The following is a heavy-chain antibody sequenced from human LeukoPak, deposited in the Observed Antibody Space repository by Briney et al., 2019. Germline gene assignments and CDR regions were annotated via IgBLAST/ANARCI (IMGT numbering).Heavy chain of an antibody. CDR2: ISSSCSTI. CDR1: GFTFSSYE. V-gene: IGHV3-48*03. J-gene: IGHJ4*02. Sequence: GGSLRLSCAASGFTFSSYEMNWVRQAPGKGLEWVSYISSSCSTIYYADSVKGRFTISRDNAKNSLYLQMNSLRAEDTAVYYCARLHMVRGVTIDYWGQGTLVTVSS. D-gene: IGHD3-10*01. CDR3: ARLHMVRGVTIDY.